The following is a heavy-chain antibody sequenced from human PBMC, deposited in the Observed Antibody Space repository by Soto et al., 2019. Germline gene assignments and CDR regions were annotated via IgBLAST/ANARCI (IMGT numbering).Heavy chain of an antibody. CDR2: IYYSGST. CDR3: ARDARTPYYYYYMDV. V-gene: IGHV4-59*01. D-gene: IGHD6-6*01. J-gene: IGHJ6*03. CDR1: VGSISSYY. Sequence: SETLSLTCTVSVGSISSYYCTWFRQPPGKGLEWIGYIYYSGSTNYNPSLKSRVTISVDTSKNQFSLKLSSVTAADTAVYYCARDARTPYYYYYMDVWGKGNTVTVSS.